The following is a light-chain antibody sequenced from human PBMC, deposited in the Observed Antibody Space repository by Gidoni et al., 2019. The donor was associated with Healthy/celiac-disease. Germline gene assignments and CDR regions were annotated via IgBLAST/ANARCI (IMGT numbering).Light chain of an antibody. CDR1: QGISSY. CDR2: AAS. Sequence: TQLTQSPSSLSASVGDRVTITCRASQGISSYLAWYQQKPGKAPKLLIYAASTLQSGVPSRFSGSGSGTDFTLTISSLQPEDFATYYCQQLNSYPWTFGQGTKVEIK. CDR3: QQLNSYPWT. J-gene: IGKJ1*01. V-gene: IGKV1-9*01.